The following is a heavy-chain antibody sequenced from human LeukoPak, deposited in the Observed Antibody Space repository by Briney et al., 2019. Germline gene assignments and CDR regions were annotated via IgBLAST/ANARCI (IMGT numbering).Heavy chain of an antibody. V-gene: IGHV3-7*04. CDR3: ARGRYCSTTSCYNNAGP. CDR2: IKQDGSEK. J-gene: IGHJ5*02. CDR1: GFTFSRYW. Sequence: GGSLRLSCAASGFTFSRYWMTWVRQAPGKGLEWVANIKQDGSEKYYVDSVKGRFTISRDNANNSLYLQLNSLRAEDTALYYCARGRYCSTTSCYNNAGPWGQGTLVTVSS. D-gene: IGHD2-2*02.